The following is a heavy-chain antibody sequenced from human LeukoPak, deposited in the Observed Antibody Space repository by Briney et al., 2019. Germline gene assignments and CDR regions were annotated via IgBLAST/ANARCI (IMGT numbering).Heavy chain of an antibody. CDR3: ARFGRLGYCSGGSCSGSDY. D-gene: IGHD2-15*01. CDR1: GYTFTGYY. CDR2: INPNSGGT. V-gene: IGHV1-2*02. J-gene: IGHJ4*02. Sequence: ASVKVSXKASGYTFTGYYMHWVRQAPGQGLEWMGWINPNSGGTNYAQKFQGRVTMTRDTSISTAYMELSRLRSDDTAVYYCARFGRLGYCSGGSCSGSDYWGQGTLVTVSS.